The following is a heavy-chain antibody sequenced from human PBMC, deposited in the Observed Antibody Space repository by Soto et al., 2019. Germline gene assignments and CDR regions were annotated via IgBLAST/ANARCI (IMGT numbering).Heavy chain of an antibody. Sequence: SETMSLTCAVSGGSLSSSNWWSWVRQPPGKGLEWIGEIYHSGSTNYNPSLKSRVTISVDKSKNQFSLKLSSVTAADTAVYYCARWPGDGKGWFDPWGQGTLVTVSS. CDR1: GGSLSSSNW. J-gene: IGHJ5*02. D-gene: IGHD3-16*01. V-gene: IGHV4-4*02. CDR3: ARWPGDGKGWFDP. CDR2: IYHSGST.